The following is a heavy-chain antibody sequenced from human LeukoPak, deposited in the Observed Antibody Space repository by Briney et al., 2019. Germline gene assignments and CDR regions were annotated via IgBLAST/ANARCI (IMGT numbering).Heavy chain of an antibody. J-gene: IGHJ5*02. CDR3: ARHDYYTSLNWFDP. D-gene: IGHD3-10*01. CDR1: GGSFSGYY. V-gene: IGHV4-39*01. Sequence: PSETLSLTCAVYGGSFSGYYWGWIRQPPGKGLEWIGSIYYSGTTHYNPSLKSRVTISLDTSKDQFSLKLSSVTAADTAVYYCARHDYYTSLNWFDPWGQGTLVTVSS. CDR2: IYYSGTT.